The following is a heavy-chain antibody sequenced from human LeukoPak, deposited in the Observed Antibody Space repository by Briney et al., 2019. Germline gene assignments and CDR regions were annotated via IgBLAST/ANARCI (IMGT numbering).Heavy chain of an antibody. D-gene: IGHD6-6*01. CDR2: IYTSGST. CDR3: ARDSSSYFDY. V-gene: IGHV4-4*09. Sequence: SETLSLTCTVSGGSISSYYWNWIRQPPGKGLEWIGYIYTSGSTNYNPSLKSRVTMSINTSKNQFSLKLSSVTAADTAVYYCARDSSSYFDYWGQGTLVTVSS. J-gene: IGHJ4*02. CDR1: GGSISSYY.